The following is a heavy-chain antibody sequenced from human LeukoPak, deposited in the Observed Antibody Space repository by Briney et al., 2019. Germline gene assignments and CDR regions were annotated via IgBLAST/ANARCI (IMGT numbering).Heavy chain of an antibody. V-gene: IGHV3-21*01. CDR3: ARDFAMIFGVVIGFDL. J-gene: IGHJ2*01. D-gene: IGHD3-3*01. CDR1: GFTFSSYS. CDR2: ISSSSSYI. Sequence: TTGGSLRLSCAASGFTFSSYSMNWVRQAPGKGLEWVSSISSSSSYIYYADSVKGRFTISRDNAKNSLYLQMNSLRAEDTAVYYCARDFAMIFGVVIGFDLWGRGTLVTVSS.